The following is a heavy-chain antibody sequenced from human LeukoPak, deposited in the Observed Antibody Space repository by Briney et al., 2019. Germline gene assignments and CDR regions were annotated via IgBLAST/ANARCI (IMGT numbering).Heavy chain of an antibody. CDR1: GFPVSSYY. Sequence: GGSLTLSCAASGFPVSSYYMSWVRQAPGKGLEWVSVIYIGGRTYYADSVTGRFTISRDNSKNTLYLQMNSLRAEDTAVYYCARCLGGDYVSDTYLYFDLWGRGTLAAVSS. CDR2: IYIGGRT. D-gene: IGHD4-17*01. V-gene: IGHV3-53*01. CDR3: ARCLGGDYVSDTYLYFDL. J-gene: IGHJ2*01.